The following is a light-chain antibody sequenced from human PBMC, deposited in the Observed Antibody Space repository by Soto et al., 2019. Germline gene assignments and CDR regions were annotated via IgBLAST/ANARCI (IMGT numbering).Light chain of an antibody. CDR1: NSDVGGYNY. V-gene: IGLV2-11*01. CDR2: DVS. Sequence: QSALTQPRSVSGSPGQSVTISCTGTNSDVGGYNYVSWYQKHPGKAPKLMIYDVSKRPSGVPDRFSGSKSGNTASLTISGLQAEDEADYYCCSYAGSYVVFGGGTQLTVL. J-gene: IGLJ2*01. CDR3: CSYAGSYVV.